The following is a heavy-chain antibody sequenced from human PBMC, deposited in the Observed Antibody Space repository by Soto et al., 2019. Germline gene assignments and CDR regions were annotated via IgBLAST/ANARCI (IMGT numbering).Heavy chain of an antibody. J-gene: IGHJ6*03. Sequence: SETLSLTCTVSGGSISSYFWSWIWQPPGKGLEWIGYIYYSGSTNYNPSLKSRVTISVDTSKNQFSLKLSSVTAADTAVYYCARWDYDFWSGYPYYYYMHVWGKGTTVTVS. CDR3: ARWDYDFWSGYPYYYYMHV. CDR2: IYYSGST. CDR1: GGSISSYF. D-gene: IGHD3-3*01. V-gene: IGHV4-59*08.